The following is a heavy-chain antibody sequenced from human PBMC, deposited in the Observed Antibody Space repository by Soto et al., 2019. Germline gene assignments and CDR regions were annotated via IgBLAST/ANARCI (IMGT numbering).Heavy chain of an antibody. J-gene: IGHJ6*02. Sequence: LSXAASGFTFSSYGMHWVRQAPGKGLEWVAVISYDGSNKYXADSVKGRFTISRDNSKNTLYLQMNSLRAEDTAVYYCATGDGDYVFYYYYGMDVWGQGTTVTVSS. V-gene: IGHV3-30*03. CDR1: GFTFSSYG. CDR2: ISYDGSNK. D-gene: IGHD4-17*01. CDR3: ATGDGDYVFYYYYGMDV.